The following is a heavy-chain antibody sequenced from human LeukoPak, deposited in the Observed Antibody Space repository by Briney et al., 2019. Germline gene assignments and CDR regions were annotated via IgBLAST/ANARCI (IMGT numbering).Heavy chain of an antibody. CDR1: GFTFSSYA. CDR2: ISGSGGST. CDR3: AKDPTPTGWGYSSGWYYFDY. D-gene: IGHD6-19*01. J-gene: IGHJ4*02. Sequence: PGGSLRLSCAASGFTFSSYAMSWVRQAPGKGLEWVSAISGSGGSTYYADSVKGRFTISRDNSKNTLYLQMNSLRAEDTAVYYCAKDPTPTGWGYSSGWYYFDYWGQGTLVTVSS. V-gene: IGHV3-23*01.